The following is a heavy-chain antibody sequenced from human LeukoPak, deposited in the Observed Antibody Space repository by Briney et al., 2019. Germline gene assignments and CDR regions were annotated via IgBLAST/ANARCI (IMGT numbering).Heavy chain of an antibody. CDR3: SREFRYCSGGACINWFDP. CDR1: GGATSSYT. J-gene: IGHJ5*02. Sequence: PSETLSLTCTVSGGATSSYTWTWIRQPAGKGLEWIGRIHSSGSTNYNPSLKSRISISVDKSKNLVSLRLTSLTAADTAVYFCSREFRYCSGGACINWFDPWGQGTLVTVHS. V-gene: IGHV4-4*07. D-gene: IGHD2-15*01. CDR2: IHSSGST.